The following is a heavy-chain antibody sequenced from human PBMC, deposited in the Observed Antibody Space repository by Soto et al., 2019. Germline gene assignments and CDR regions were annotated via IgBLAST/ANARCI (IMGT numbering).Heavy chain of an antibody. J-gene: IGHJ4*02. D-gene: IGHD6-13*01. V-gene: IGHV2-5*02. CDR3: AHALDTSTWQSKPLLVH. CDR1: GFSLSTSEVG. Sequence: KSGPTLVNPTQTLTLTCTFSGFSLSTSEVGVGWIRQPPGKALEWLALIYWDDGKRYSPFLKSRLAISKATSKNQVVLTMTNMDPVDTATYYCAHALDTSTWQSKPLLVHWGQGTLVTVSS. CDR2: IYWDDGK.